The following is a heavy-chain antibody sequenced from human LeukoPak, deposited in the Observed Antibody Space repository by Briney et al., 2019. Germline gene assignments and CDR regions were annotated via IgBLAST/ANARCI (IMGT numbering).Heavy chain of an antibody. CDR1: GFTFSSYS. Sequence: GGSLRLSCAASGFTFSSYSINWVRQAPGKGLEWVSYISSSSSTIYYADSVKGRFTISRDNAKNSLYLQMDSLRAEDTAVYYCARVEIASGYSYGSDYWGQGTLVTVSS. CDR2: ISSSSSTI. D-gene: IGHD5-18*01. V-gene: IGHV3-48*01. CDR3: ARVEIASGYSYGSDY. J-gene: IGHJ4*02.